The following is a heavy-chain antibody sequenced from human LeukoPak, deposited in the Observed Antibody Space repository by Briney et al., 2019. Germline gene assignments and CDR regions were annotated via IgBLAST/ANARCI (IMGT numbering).Heavy chain of an antibody. CDR2: IYYSGST. Sequence: SETLSLTCTVSGFSISSYYWSWIRQPPGKGLEWIGYIYYSGSTNYNPSLKSRVTISVDTSKNQFSLKLSSVTAADTAVYYCARDQALLWFGELLPGRHYGMDVWGKGTTVTVSS. CDR3: ARDQALLWFGELLPGRHYGMDV. V-gene: IGHV4-59*01. D-gene: IGHD3-10*01. CDR1: GFSISSYY. J-gene: IGHJ6*04.